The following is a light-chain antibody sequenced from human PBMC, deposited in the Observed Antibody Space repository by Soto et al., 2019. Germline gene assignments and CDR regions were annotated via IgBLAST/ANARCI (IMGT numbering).Light chain of an antibody. V-gene: IGLV2-8*01. CDR1: SSDVGGYDY. CDR3: SSYGGSNNVL. J-gene: IGLJ2*01. Sequence: QSALTQPPSASGSPGQAVTISCTGSSSDVGGYDYVSWYQQYPGKAPKLLIYDVTTRPSGVPDRFSGSKSGDTASLTVSGLQAEDEADYYCSSYGGSNNVLFGGGTKVTVL. CDR2: DVT.